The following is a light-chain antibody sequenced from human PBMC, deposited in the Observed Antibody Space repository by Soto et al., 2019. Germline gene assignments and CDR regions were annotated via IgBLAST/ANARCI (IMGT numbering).Light chain of an antibody. Sequence: DLPLTQSPSFLSASVGDRVTVTCRASQGISSYLAWYQQQPGKAPKLLIYAASTLQSGVPSRFSGSGSGTEFTLTISSLQPEDFATYYCQQLNSYPLTFGQGTRVEI. V-gene: IGKV1-9*01. CDR1: QGISSY. J-gene: IGKJ1*01. CDR2: AAS. CDR3: QQLNSYPLT.